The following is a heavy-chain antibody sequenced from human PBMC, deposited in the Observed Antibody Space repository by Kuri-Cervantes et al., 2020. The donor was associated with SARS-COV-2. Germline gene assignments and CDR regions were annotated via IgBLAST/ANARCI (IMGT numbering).Heavy chain of an antibody. CDR2: VYNSGTT. J-gene: IGHJ2*01. CDR3: ARAVQNLDWYFDL. CDR1: GGSLGSFY. D-gene: IGHD1-1*01. V-gene: IGHV4-59*01. Sequence: GSLRLPCTVSGGSLGSFYWNWIRQAPGKELEWIGYVYNSGTTKYNPSLKGRVIISVDTSKKQASLKLRSVTAADTAVYYCARAVQNLDWYFDLWGRGTLVTVSS.